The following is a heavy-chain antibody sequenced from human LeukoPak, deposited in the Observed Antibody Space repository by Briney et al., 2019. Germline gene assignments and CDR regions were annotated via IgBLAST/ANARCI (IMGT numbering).Heavy chain of an antibody. CDR2: INPNRGGT. CDR3: AYENSDIVIHAFDS. V-gene: IGHV1-2*06. D-gene: IGHD3-9*01. Sequence: ASVRVSCMPSGYTFTGSYMHWVSQAPGQGREWMGRINPNRGGTNYAQTFQGRVTISRDTSINTAYMELSRLRTDDTAVYYCAYENSDIVIHAFDSWGQGTMVTVSS. CDR1: GYTFTGSY. J-gene: IGHJ3*02.